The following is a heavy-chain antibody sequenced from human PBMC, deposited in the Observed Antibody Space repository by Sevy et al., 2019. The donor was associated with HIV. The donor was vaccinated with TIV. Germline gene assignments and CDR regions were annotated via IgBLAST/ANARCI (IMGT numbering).Heavy chain of an antibody. CDR1: GFTFDDYV. J-gene: IGHJ3*02. CDR3: VKDIEEHYDSSGFDALHI. CDR2: VSWDGGRI. Sequence: GGSLRLSCAASGFTFDDYVMHWVRQPPGKGLEWVSGVSWDGGRIDYADSVRGRFTISRDNANKSRYLQMNSLRAEDTALYDCVKDIEEHYDSSGFDALHIWGQRTMVTVSS. D-gene: IGHD3-22*01. V-gene: IGHV3-9*01.